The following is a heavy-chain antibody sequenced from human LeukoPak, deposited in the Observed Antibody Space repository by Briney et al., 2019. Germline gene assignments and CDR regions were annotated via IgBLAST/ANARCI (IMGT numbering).Heavy chain of an antibody. J-gene: IGHJ5*02. CDR3: ARGLGYCSGGSCYSFRYNWFDP. CDR1: GGSFSGYY. V-gene: IGHV4-34*01. CDR2: INHSGST. Sequence: SETLSLTCAVYGGSFSGYYWSWIRQPPGKGLEWIGEINHSGSTNYNPSLKSRVTISVDTPKNQFSLKLSSVTAADTAVYYCARGLGYCSGGSCYSFRYNWFDPWGQGTLVTVSS. D-gene: IGHD2-15*01.